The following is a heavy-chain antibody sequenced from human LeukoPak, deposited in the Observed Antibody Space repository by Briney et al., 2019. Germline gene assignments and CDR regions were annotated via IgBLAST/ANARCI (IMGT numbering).Heavy chain of an antibody. CDR3: ARRFDY. CDR2: FRCSSNAM. CDR1: GFPFSDYS. Sequence: GGPLRLSCAASGFPFSDYSMDWVRQAPGQGVEWLSYFRCSSNAMDHADSVKGRFTISRDNAKKALYVKMKNRRRQDTAVYYCARRFDYWGRGTLVTVSS. J-gene: IGHJ4*02. V-gene: IGHV3-48*01.